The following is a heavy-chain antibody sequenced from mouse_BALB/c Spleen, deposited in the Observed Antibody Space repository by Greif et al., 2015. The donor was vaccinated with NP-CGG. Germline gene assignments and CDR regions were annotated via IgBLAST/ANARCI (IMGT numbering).Heavy chain of an antibody. CDR3: TRSTYNAMDY. D-gene: IGHD6-1*01. CDR1: GYTFTSYY. J-gene: IGHJ4*01. V-gene: IGHV1S81*02. Sequence: VQLQQSGAELVKPGASVKLSCKASGYTFTSYYMYWVKQRPGQGLEWIGGINPTNGGTNFNEKFKSKATLTVDKSSSTAYMQLSSLTSEDSAVYYRTRSTYNAMDYWGQGTSVTVSS. CDR2: INPTNGGT.